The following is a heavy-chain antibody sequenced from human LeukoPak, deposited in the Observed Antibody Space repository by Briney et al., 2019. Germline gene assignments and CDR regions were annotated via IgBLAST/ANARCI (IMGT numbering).Heavy chain of an antibody. Sequence: SETLSLTCTVSGGSISSYYWSWIRQPPGKGLEWIGYIYYSGSTNYNPSLKSRVTISVDTSKNQFSLKLSSVTAADTAVYYCARIAPDYYCDSSGYYGYYYGMDVWGQGTTVTVSS. J-gene: IGHJ6*02. CDR2: IYYSGST. CDR3: ARIAPDYYCDSSGYYGYYYGMDV. D-gene: IGHD3-22*01. CDR1: GGSISSYY. V-gene: IGHV4-59*01.